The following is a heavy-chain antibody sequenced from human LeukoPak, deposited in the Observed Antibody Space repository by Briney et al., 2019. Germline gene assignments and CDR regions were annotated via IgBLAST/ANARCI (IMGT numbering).Heavy chain of an antibody. D-gene: IGHD6-13*01. CDR2: IWYDGNNK. CDR3: ARDRRMYSSSSXGLDAFDI. CDR1: GFTFSTYG. V-gene: IGHV3-33*01. J-gene: IGHJ3*02. Sequence: GGSLRLSCAASGFTFSTYGMHWVRQAPVKGLEWVAVIWYDGNNKYYADSVKGRFTISRDNSKNTLYLQMNSLRAEDTAVYYCARDRRMYSSSSXGLDAFDIWGQGTMVTVS.